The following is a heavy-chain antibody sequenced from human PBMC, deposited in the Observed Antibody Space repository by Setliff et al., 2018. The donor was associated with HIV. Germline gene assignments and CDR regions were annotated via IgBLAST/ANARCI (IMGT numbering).Heavy chain of an antibody. J-gene: IGHJ4*02. CDR2: IWFDGSRE. Sequence: GGSLRLSCATSGFTFTNHAMHWVRQAPGKGLEWVAVIWFDGSREYYGDSVKGRSTISRDTSNNTLYLQMNSLRAEDTAVYYCAKDGLAGYFESWGLGTLVTVSS. CDR3: AKDGLAGYFES. D-gene: IGHD1-1*01. V-gene: IGHV3-33*06. CDR1: GFTFTNHA.